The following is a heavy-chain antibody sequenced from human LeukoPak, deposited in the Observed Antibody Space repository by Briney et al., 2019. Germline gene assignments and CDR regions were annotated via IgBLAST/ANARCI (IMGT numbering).Heavy chain of an antibody. CDR3: ARHLSYAGQRGRYSSSFDY. D-gene: IGHD6-13*01. Sequence: PSETLSLTCAVYGGSFSGYYWSWIRQPPGKGLEWIGEINHSGSTNYNPSLKSRVTISVDTSKNQFSLKLSSVTAADTAVYYCARHLSYAGQRGRYSSSFDYWGQGTLVTVSS. V-gene: IGHV4-34*01. J-gene: IGHJ4*02. CDR2: INHSGST. CDR1: GGSFSGYY.